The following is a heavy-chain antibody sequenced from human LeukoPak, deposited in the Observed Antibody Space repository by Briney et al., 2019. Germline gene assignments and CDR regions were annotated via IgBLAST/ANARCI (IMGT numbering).Heavy chain of an antibody. CDR2: LYSGSST. D-gene: IGHD3-3*02. Sequence: GGSLRLSCAASGFTVYTNYMNWVRQAPGKGLEWVSVLYSGSSTYYADSVEGRFIVSRDSSKNTLSLQVNDLRAEDTAVYYCARVGDHFHWYLDLWGRGTLVTVSS. J-gene: IGHJ2*01. CDR3: ARVGDHFHWYLDL. CDR1: GFTVYTNY. V-gene: IGHV3-53*01.